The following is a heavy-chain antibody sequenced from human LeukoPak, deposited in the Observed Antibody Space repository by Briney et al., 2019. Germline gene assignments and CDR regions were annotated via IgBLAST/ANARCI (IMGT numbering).Heavy chain of an antibody. CDR3: ARDQYDTWSRRGNFDS. V-gene: IGHV3-7*03. J-gene: IGHJ4*02. D-gene: IGHD3-3*01. CDR1: GFTFGKYW. Sequence: GGSLRLSCVASGFTFGKYWMSWVRQAPGKGLEWVANIKLDGSEKNYVDSVKGRFTISRDNTKNSLYLQMNSLRVEDTAVFYCARDQYDTWSRRGNFDSWGQGTLVIVST. CDR2: IKLDGSEK.